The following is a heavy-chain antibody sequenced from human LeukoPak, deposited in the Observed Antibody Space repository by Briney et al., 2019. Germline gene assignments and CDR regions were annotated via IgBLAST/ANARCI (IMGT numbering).Heavy chain of an antibody. V-gene: IGHV4-34*01. CDR2: IHHSGST. D-gene: IGHD4-23*01. J-gene: IGHJ4*02. CDR1: GGSFSGYS. CDR3: ARGGPTVVTHPIDY. Sequence: PSETLSLTCAVYGGSFSGYSWSWIRQPPGKGLEWMGEIHHSGSTNYNLSLKSRVTISVDTSKNQFSLKLSSVTAADPAVYYCARGGPTVVTHPIDYWGQGTLVPVSS.